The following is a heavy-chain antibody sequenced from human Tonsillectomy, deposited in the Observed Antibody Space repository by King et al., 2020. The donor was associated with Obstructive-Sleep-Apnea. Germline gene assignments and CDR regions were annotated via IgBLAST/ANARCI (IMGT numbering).Heavy chain of an antibody. CDR2: IYSGGST. CDR3: ASATPYYDILSYYFDY. D-gene: IGHD3-9*01. J-gene: IGHJ4*02. CDR1: GFTVSSNY. Sequence: QLVESGGGLVQPGGSLRLSCAASGFTVSSNYMRWVRQAQGSGLEWVSVIYSGGSTYYADSVKGRFIISRDNSKNTLYLQMNSLIAEDMAVYYCASATPYYDILSYYFDYWGQGTLVTVSS. V-gene: IGHV3-66*01.